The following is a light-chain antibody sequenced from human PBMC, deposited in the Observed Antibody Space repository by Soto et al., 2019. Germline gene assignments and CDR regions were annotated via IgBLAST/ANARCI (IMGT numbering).Light chain of an antibody. CDR2: DAS. CDR3: HRYDSIPYA. Sequence: DIQMTQSPSSLSASVGDRVTITCLASQDISHYLNWYQQKPGKPPKLLIYDASNLETGVPSRFSGSGSETYFTFTISNLQPEDVATYYCHRYDSIPYAFGQGTKLEIK. V-gene: IGKV1-33*01. CDR1: QDISHY. J-gene: IGKJ2*01.